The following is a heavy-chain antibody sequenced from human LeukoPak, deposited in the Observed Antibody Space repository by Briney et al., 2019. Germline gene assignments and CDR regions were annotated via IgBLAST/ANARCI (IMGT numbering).Heavy chain of an antibody. CDR3: ASGRDIVVVPAATPPVIGAFNI. CDR2: IIPIFGTA. Sequence: SVKVSCKASGGTFSSYAISWVRQAPGQGLEWMGGIIPIFGTANYAQKFQGRVTITTDESTSTAYMELSSLRSEDTAVYYCASGRDIVVVPAATPPVIGAFNIWAQGPRVTVSS. J-gene: IGHJ3*02. CDR1: GGTFSSYA. D-gene: IGHD2-2*01. V-gene: IGHV1-69*05.